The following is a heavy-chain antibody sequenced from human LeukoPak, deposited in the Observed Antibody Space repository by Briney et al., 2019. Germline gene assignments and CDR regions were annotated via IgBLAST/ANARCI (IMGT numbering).Heavy chain of an antibody. J-gene: IGHJ4*02. CDR2: IYSGGST. V-gene: IGHV3-66*02. D-gene: IGHD3-22*01. CDR3: ARRYYYDSTDY. CDR1: GFTVSSNY. Sequence: GGSLRLSCAASGFTVSSNYMSWVRQAPGKGLEWVSVIYSGGSTYYADSVKGRFTITRDNSKNTLYLQMNSLRAEDTAVYYCARRYYYDSTDYWGQGTLVTVSS.